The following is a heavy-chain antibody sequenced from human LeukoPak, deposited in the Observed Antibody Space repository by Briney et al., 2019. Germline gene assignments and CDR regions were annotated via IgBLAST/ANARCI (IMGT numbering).Heavy chain of an antibody. D-gene: IGHD2-2*01. Sequence: ASVKVSCKASGYTFTSYYMHWVRQAPGQGLEWMGIINPSGGSTSYAQKFQGRVTMTRDTSTSTVYMELNSLRSEDTAVHHCARGKSGVVVPENWFDPWGQGTLVTVSS. CDR3: ARGKSGVVVPENWFDP. CDR1: GYTFTSYY. J-gene: IGHJ5*02. CDR2: INPSGGST. V-gene: IGHV1-46*03.